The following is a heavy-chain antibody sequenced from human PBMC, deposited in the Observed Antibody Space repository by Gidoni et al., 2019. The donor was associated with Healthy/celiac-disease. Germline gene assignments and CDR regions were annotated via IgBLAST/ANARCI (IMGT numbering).Heavy chain of an antibody. D-gene: IGHD6-13*01. CDR2: ISGSGGST. J-gene: IGHJ5*02. V-gene: IGHV3-23*01. CDR3: AKDPRAAANNWFDP. CDR1: GFTFSSYA. Sequence: EVQLLESGGGLVQPGGSLRLSCAGSGFTFSSYAMSWVRQAPGKGLELVSAISGSGGSTYSAASVKGRFTISRDNSKNTLYLQMNSLRAEDTAVYYCAKDPRAAANNWFDPWGQGTLVTVSS.